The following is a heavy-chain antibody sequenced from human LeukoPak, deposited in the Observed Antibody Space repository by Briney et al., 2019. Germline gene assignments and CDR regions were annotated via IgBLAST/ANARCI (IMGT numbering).Heavy chain of an antibody. V-gene: IGHV4-59*01. CDR1: GGSITTYY. CDR2: TYHSEIT. CDR3: ASTDKGGTGTY. J-gene: IGHJ4*02. D-gene: IGHD1-1*01. Sequence: PSETLSLTCTVSGGSITTYYWSWIRQPPGKGLEWIGYTYHSEITSYNPSLKSRVTISVDTSKNQFSLKLSSVTAADTAVYYCASTDKGGTGTYWGQGTLVTVSS.